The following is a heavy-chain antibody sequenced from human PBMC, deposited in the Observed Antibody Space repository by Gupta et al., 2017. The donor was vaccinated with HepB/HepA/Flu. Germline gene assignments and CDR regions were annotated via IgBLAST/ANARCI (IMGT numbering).Heavy chain of an antibody. Sequence: EVQLEESGGGVVQPGGSLRLSCAASGFSFSNDWMNWVRQVAGKGLEWVANINADGSLRRYVDSVKGRFTVSRDNAKNSLFLEMRSLRAEDTAVYYCVRVYRSWGQGTLVTVSP. J-gene: IGHJ5*02. D-gene: IGHD1-26*01. CDR1: GFSFSNDW. CDR3: VRVYRS. V-gene: IGHV3-7*01. CDR2: INADGSLR.